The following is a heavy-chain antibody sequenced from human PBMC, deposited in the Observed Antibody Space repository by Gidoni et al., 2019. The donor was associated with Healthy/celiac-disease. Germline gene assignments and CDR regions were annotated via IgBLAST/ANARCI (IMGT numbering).Heavy chain of an antibody. CDR3: ARGQSLYSSIFDGMDV. Sequence: QVQLQPWGAGLLKPPETLSLTCAVYGGSFSGYYCSWIRQPPGKGLGWIGETKHSGSTNYNPSLKSRVTISVDASKNQFSLKLSSVTAADTAVYDCARGQSLYSSIFDGMDVWGQGTTVTVSS. D-gene: IGHD6-13*01. J-gene: IGHJ6*02. CDR2: TKHSGST. V-gene: IGHV4-34*01. CDR1: GGSFSGYY.